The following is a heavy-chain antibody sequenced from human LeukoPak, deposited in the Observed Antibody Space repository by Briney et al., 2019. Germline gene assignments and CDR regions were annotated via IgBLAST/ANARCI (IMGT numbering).Heavy chain of an antibody. CDR2: VFYTGKT. CDR1: GGSVSTSDYY. J-gene: IGHJ4*02. V-gene: IGHV4-39*07. Sequence: SETLSLTCTVSGGSVSTSDYYWGWIRQSPVKGLEWIGDVFYTGKTDYNPSLRGRATISIDTSKNQFSLKLTYVTAADSAVYYCARVFDSWGQGTLVTVSS. CDR3: ARVFDS.